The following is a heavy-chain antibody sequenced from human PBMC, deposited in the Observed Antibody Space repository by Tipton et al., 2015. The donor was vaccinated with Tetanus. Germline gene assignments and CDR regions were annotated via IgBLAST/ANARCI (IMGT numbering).Heavy chain of an antibody. CDR1: GGSFSTYI. CDR3: ARSRGGTRVYYAIAF. J-gene: IGHJ4*02. Sequence: QLVQSGAEVKKPGSSVKVSCKTSGGSFSTYITSWVRQAPGQGLEWMGGIIPIFGTITYAQKFQGRVTITADKSTSTAYMQLSSLRAEVTGVYYCARSRGGTRVYYAIAFWGQGTLVTVSS. CDR2: IIPIFGTI. V-gene: IGHV1-69*06. D-gene: IGHD3-22*01.